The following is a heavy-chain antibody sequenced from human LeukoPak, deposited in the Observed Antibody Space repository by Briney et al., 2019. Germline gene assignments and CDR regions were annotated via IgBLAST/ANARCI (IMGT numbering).Heavy chain of an antibody. CDR3: ARDRGVDYCSSGSCSHYYYYMDV. CDR2: INPNSGGT. J-gene: IGHJ6*03. CDR1: GYTFIRYG. Sequence: GASVKVSCKASGYTFIRYGISWVRQAPGQGLEWMGWINPNSGGTNYAQKFQGRVTMTRDTSISTAYMELSRLRSDDTAVYYCARDRGVDYCSSGSCSHYYYYMDVWGKGTTVTISS. V-gene: IGHV1-2*02. D-gene: IGHD2-15*01.